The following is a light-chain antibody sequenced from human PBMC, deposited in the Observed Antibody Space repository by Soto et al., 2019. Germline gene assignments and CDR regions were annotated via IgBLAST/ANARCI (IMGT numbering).Light chain of an antibody. CDR2: DAS. J-gene: IGKJ5*01. V-gene: IGKV3-11*01. CDR3: QQRSNWPPSIT. Sequence: EIVLTQSPATLSLSPGERATLSCRASQSVSSYLAWYQQKPGQAPRLLIYDASNRATGIPARFSGSGSGIDFTLTISSLEPEDFGVYYCQQRSNWPPSITFGQGTRLEI. CDR1: QSVSSY.